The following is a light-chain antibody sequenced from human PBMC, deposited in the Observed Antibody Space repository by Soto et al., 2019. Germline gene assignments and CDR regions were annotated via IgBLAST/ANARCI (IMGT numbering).Light chain of an antibody. Sequence: EIVLTQSPTTLSLSPGERATLSCRASQSVSSYLAWYQQKPGQAPRLLIYDASNRVTGIPARFSGSGSGTDFTLTISSLEPEGFAVYYCQQRSNWPLTFGGGTKVEIK. CDR1: QSVSSY. CDR2: DAS. CDR3: QQRSNWPLT. V-gene: IGKV3-11*01. J-gene: IGKJ4*01.